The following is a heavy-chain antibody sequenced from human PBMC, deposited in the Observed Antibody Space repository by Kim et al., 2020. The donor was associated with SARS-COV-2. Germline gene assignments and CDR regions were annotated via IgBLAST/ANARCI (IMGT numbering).Heavy chain of an antibody. CDR3: ARDNPLSWSSGWYPSFDY. CDR1: GGSISSYY. J-gene: IGHJ4*02. CDR2: IYTSGST. V-gene: IGHV4-4*07. D-gene: IGHD6-19*01. Sequence: SETLSLTCTVSGGSISSYYWSWIRQPAGKGLEWIGRIYTSGSTNYNPSLKSRVTMSVDTSKNQFSLKLSSVTAADTAVYYCARDNPLSWSSGWYPSFDYWGQGTLVTVSS.